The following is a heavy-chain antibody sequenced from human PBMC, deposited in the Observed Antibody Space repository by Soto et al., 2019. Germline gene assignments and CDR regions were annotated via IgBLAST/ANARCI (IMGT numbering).Heavy chain of an antibody. CDR2: IKSKTDGGTT. CDR3: AKGPFNEWAMAYFDH. Sequence: GGSLRLSCAASGFTFSNVWMNWVRQAPGKGLEWVGRIKSKTDGGTTDYAAPVKGRFTISRDDSKNTLYLQMNSLRVDDTALYYCAKGPFNEWAMAYFDHWGQGTLVTVSS. V-gene: IGHV3-15*07. D-gene: IGHD6-19*01. CDR1: GFTFSNVW. J-gene: IGHJ4*02.